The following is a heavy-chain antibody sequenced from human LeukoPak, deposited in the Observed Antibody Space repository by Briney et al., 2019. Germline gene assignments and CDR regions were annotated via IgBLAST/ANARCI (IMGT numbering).Heavy chain of an antibody. CDR3: ARGRGYFY. V-gene: IGHV4-30-4*08. CDR2: IYYSGSA. CDR1: GGSISSYY. D-gene: IGHD2-2*03. J-gene: IGHJ4*02. Sequence: SETLSLTCTVSGGSISSYYWSWIRQPPGKGLEWIGYIYYSGSAYYNPSLKSRVTISVDTSKNQFSLKLSSVTAADTAVYYCARGRGYFYWGQGTLVTVSS.